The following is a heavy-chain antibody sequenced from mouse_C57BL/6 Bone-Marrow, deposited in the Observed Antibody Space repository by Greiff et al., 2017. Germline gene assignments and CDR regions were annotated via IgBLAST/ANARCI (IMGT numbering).Heavy chain of an antibody. CDR1: GYTFTEYT. D-gene: IGHD1-1*01. V-gene: IGHV1-62-2*01. CDR2: FFPGSGSI. Sequence: VQLQESGAELVKPGASVKLSCKASGYTFTEYTIHWVKQRSGHGLEWIGWFFPGSGSIKYNEKFKDKATLTADKSSSTVYMERSRLTSEDSAVYCGARHEDRGITTGFVDYWGQGTTLTVSS. CDR3: ARHEDRGITTGFVDY. J-gene: IGHJ2*01.